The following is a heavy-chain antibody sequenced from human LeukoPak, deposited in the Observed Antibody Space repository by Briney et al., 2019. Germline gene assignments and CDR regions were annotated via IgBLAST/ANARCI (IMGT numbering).Heavy chain of an antibody. Sequence: PGGSLRLSCAASGFTFSSYSTNWVRQAPGKGLEWVSSISSSSSYIYYADSVKGRFTISGDNAKNSLYLQMNSLRAEDTAVYYCARAHHSPASTGGSSGYYYEGDLAFFDYWGQGTLVTVSS. D-gene: IGHD3-22*01. CDR3: ARAHHSPASTGGSSGYYYEGDLAFFDY. J-gene: IGHJ4*02. CDR1: GFTFSSYS. V-gene: IGHV3-21*01. CDR2: ISSSSSYI.